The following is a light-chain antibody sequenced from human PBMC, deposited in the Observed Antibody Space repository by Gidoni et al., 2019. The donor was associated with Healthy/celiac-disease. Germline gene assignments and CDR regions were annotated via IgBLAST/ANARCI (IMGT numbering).Light chain of an antibody. CDR2: RNN. V-gene: IGLV1-47*01. Sequence: QSALTQPPSASGTPGQRVTFSCSGSSSNIGSNYVYWYQQLPGTAPKHLIYRNNQRPSGVPDRFSGSKSGTSASLAISGLRSEDEADYYCAAWDDSLSGPVFGGGTKLTVL. CDR1: SSNIGSNY. CDR3: AAWDDSLSGPV. J-gene: IGLJ2*01.